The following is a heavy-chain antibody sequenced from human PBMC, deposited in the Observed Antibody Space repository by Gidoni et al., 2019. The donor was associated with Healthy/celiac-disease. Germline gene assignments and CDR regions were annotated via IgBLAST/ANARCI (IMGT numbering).Heavy chain of an antibody. D-gene: IGHD3-9*01. V-gene: IGHV1-2*04. CDR2: INPNSGGT. J-gene: IGHJ6*02. Sequence: QVQLVQSGAEVTKPGASVQVSCQASGYTFTGYYLHCVRQAPGQGLEWMGWINPNSGGTNYAQKFQGWVTMTRDTSISTAYMELSRLRSDDTAVYYCARDRTHYDILTGYYYYYGMDVWGQGTTVTVSS. CDR1: GYTFTGYY. CDR3: ARDRTHYDILTGYYYYYGMDV.